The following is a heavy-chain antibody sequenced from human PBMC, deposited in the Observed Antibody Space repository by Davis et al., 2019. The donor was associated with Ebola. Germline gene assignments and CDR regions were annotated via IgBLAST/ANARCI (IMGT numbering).Heavy chain of an antibody. V-gene: IGHV1-46*01. CDR1: GYTFTSYY. Sequence: SVKVSCKASGYTFTSYYMHWVRQAPGQGLEWMGIINPSGGSTSYAQKFQGRVTMTRDTSTSTVYMELSSLRSEDTAVYYCARGFITMVRGDLYYFDYWGQGTLVTVSS. J-gene: IGHJ4*02. D-gene: IGHD3-10*01. CDR2: INPSGGST. CDR3: ARGFITMVRGDLYYFDY.